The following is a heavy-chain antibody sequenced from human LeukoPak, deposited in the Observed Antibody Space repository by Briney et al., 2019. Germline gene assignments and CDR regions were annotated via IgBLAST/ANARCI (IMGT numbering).Heavy chain of an antibody. CDR2: ISFDGGST. V-gene: IGHV3-64D*06. CDR1: GFTFSSYP. CDR3: VKALYGSGGYYYAY. D-gene: IGHD3-22*01. Sequence: GGSLRLSCSGSGFTFSSYPMHWVRQAPGKGLEYVSAISFDGGSTYYADSVKGRFTISRDNSKNTLYLHMSSLRVEDTAVYYCVKALYGSGGYYYAYWGQGTLVTVSS. J-gene: IGHJ4*02.